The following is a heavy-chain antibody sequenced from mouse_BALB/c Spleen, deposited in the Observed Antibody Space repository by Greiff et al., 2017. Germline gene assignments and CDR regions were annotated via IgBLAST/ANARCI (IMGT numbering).Heavy chain of an antibody. V-gene: IGHV5-17*02. CDR3: ARKSRDYFDY. CDR2: ISSGSSTI. J-gene: IGHJ2*01. D-gene: IGHD1-1*01. Sequence: EVHLVESGGGLVQPGGSRKLSCAASGFTFSSFGMHWVRQAPEKGLEWVAYISSGSSTIYYADTVKGRFTISRDNPKNTLFLQMTSLRSEDTAMYYCARKSRDYFDYWGQGTTLTVSS. CDR1: GFTFSSFG.